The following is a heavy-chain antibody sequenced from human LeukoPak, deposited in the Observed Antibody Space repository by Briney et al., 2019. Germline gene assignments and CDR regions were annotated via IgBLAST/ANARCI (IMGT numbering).Heavy chain of an antibody. CDR1: GFTLSDYY. Sequence: GGSLRLSCAASGFTLSDYYMSWIRQAPGKGLEWVSYISSSGSTIYYADSVKGRFTISRDSAKNSLYLQMSSLRAEDTAVYYCARPGTTLYYYYGMDVWGQGTTVTASS. D-gene: IGHD1-7*01. CDR3: ARPGTTLYYYYGMDV. V-gene: IGHV3-11*01. J-gene: IGHJ6*02. CDR2: ISSSGSTI.